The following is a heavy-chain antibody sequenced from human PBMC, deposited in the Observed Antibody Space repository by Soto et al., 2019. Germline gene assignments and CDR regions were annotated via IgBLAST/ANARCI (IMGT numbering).Heavy chain of an antibody. CDR3: ASSTGYYSLKY. D-gene: IGHD3-22*01. V-gene: IGHV1-3*01. Sequence: QVQLVQSGAEVKKPGASVKVSCKASGYTFTNYAMHWVRQAPGQRLEWMGWINAGNGNTKYSQQFQGRVTITRDTSASTAYMELSSLRSEDTAVYYFASSTGYYSLKYLGQGTLVTV. CDR1: GYTFTNYA. J-gene: IGHJ4*02. CDR2: INAGNGNT.